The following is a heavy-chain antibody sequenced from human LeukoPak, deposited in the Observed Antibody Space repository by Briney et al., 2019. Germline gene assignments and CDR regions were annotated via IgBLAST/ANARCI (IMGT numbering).Heavy chain of an antibody. D-gene: IGHD3-16*01. Sequence: SGPTLVKPTQTLTLTCTFSGSSLITSGVGVGWVRQPPGKALEWLALIYWNDDKRYSPSLRSRLTLNKDTSKNQVVLTMTNMDPLDTATYYCARRPKEIWGSYDNWGQGILVTVSS. CDR1: GSSLITSGVG. CDR3: ARRPKEIWGSYDN. CDR2: IYWNDDK. J-gene: IGHJ4*02. V-gene: IGHV2-5*01.